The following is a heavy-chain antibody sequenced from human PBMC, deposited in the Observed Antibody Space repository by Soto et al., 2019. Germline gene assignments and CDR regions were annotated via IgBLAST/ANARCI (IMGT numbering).Heavy chain of an antibody. Sequence: QGQLVQSGAEVKKPGASVKFSCKASGYTFTSYGISWVRQAPGQGLEWMGWISAYNGNTTYAQKLQGRVTMTTDTSTSTAYMELRSLRSDDTAVYYCARGGKGFIPTHNWFDPWGQGTLVTVSS. V-gene: IGHV1-18*01. J-gene: IGHJ5*02. CDR1: GYTFTSYG. D-gene: IGHD2-15*01. CDR3: ARGGKGFIPTHNWFDP. CDR2: ISAYNGNT.